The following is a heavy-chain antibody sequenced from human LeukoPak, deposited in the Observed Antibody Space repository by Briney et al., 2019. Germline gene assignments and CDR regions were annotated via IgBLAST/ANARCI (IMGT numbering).Heavy chain of an antibody. J-gene: IGHJ5*02. CDR3: ARETRTYYYGSGNWFDP. D-gene: IGHD3-10*01. V-gene: IGHV3-48*01. CDR2: TSSSSSTI. Sequence: GGSLRLSCAASGFTFSSYSMNWVRQAPGKGLEWVSYTSSSSSTIYYADSVKGRFTISRDNAKNSLYLQMNSLRAEDTAVYYCARETRTYYYGSGNWFDPWGQGTLVTVSS. CDR1: GFTFSSYS.